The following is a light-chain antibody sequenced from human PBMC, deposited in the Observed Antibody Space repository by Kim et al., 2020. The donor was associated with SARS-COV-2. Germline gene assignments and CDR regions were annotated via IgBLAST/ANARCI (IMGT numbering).Light chain of an antibody. CDR1: INSF. CDR3: QQYNSFPWT. V-gene: IGKV1-5*03. CDR2: KAS. J-gene: IGKJ1*01. Sequence: INSFLAWYQQKPGKAPKLLISKASGLESGVPSRFGGSESGTDFTLTIYGLQPDDFASYYCQQYNSFPWTFGQGTKVDIK.